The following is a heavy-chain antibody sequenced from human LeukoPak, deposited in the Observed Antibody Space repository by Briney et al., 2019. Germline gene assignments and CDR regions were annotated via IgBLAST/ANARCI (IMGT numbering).Heavy chain of an antibody. J-gene: IGHJ3*01. CDR3: AREFSYDILTGYHDAFDV. D-gene: IGHD3-9*01. Sequence: GASVKVSCKASGYTFIGNYMHWVRQAPGQGLEWMGWINPNSGGTNFAQKFQDRVTVTRDTSINTAYMELSRLKSDDTAVYYCAREFSYDILTGYHDAFDVWGPGTMVTVSS. V-gene: IGHV1-2*02. CDR2: INPNSGGT. CDR1: GYTFIGNY.